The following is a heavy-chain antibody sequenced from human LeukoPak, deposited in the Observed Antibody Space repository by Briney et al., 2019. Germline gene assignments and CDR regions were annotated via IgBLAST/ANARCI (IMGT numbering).Heavy chain of an antibody. CDR3: ARDWRGSGWGAPYYFDY. D-gene: IGHD6-19*01. CDR1: GGSFSGYY. J-gene: IGHJ4*02. Sequence: SETLSLTCAVYGGSFSGYYWSWIRQPPGKGLEWIGEINHSGSTNYNPSLKSRVTISVDTSKNQFSLKLSSVTAADTAVYYCARDWRGSGWGAPYYFDYWGQGTLVTVSS. CDR2: INHSGST. V-gene: IGHV4-34*01.